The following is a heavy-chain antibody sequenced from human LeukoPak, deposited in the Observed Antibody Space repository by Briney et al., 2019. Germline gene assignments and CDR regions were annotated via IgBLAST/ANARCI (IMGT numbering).Heavy chain of an antibody. J-gene: IGHJ4*02. V-gene: IGHV4-30-4*01. CDR1: RGSISGGDFY. Sequence: ASQTLSLTCTVSRGSISGGDFYWNWIRQPPGKGLEWIGEVHHIGSTNYNPSLKSRVTISVDASKSQFSLNLSSVTAADTALYFCASGAYHRGYNGYVFDYWGQGTLVTVSS. D-gene: IGHD5-12*01. CDR3: ASGAYHRGYNGYVFDY. CDR2: VHHIGST.